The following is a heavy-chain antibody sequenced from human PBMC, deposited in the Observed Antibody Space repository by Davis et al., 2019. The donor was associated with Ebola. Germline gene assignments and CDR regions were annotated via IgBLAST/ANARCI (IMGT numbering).Heavy chain of an antibody. CDR2: INHSGST. D-gene: IGHD3-3*01. J-gene: IGHJ6*03. CDR1: GGSFSGYY. CDR3: ARTGDFWRRIVVGGYYYYMDV. V-gene: IGHV4-34*01. Sequence: PSETLSLTCAVYGGSFSGYYWSWIRQPPGKGLEWIGEINHSGSTNYNPSLKSRVTISVDTSKNQFSLKLSSVTAADTAVYYCARTGDFWRRIVVGGYYYYMDVWGKGTTVTVSS.